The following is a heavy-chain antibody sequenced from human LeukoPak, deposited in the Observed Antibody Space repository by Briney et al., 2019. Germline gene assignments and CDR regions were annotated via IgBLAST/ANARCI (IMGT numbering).Heavy chain of an antibody. J-gene: IGHJ1*01. CDR3: ATYAGSSSKYFQD. V-gene: IGHV5-51*01. D-gene: IGHD3-10*01. CDR1: GYSFTNYW. CDR2: IYPGESDT. Sequence: GESLKISCKASGYSFTNYWIGWARQMPGKGLEWMGIIYPGESDTRYSPSFQGQVTISADKSISTAYLQRSSLQASDTAMYYCATYAGSSSKYFQDWGQGTLVTVSS.